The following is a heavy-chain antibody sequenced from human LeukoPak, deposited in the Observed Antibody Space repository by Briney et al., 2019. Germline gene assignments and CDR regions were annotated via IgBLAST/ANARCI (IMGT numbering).Heavy chain of an antibody. CDR2: INANSGGT. D-gene: IGHD6-6*01. CDR1: GYTFTAYY. CDR3: ARYLAAPYDAFDI. J-gene: IGHJ3*02. Sequence: ASVKVSYKASGYTFTAYYIHWVRQAPGQELEWMGWINANSGGTNYAQKFQGRVTMTRDTSVSTAYMELCRLRSDDTAVYYCARYLAAPYDAFDIWGQGTMVTVSS. V-gene: IGHV1-2*02.